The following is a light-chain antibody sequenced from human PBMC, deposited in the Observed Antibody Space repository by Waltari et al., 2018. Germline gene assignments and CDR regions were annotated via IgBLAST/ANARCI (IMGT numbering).Light chain of an antibody. CDR2: DVS. CDR1: SSDVGDYNF. J-gene: IGLJ1*01. Sequence: QSALTQPASVSGSPGQSITISCPGTSSDVGDYNFVSWYQQYPDKAPKLMIFDVSNRPSGVSSRFSGSKSGNTASLTISGLQAEDEADYYCSSYTSSTTLYVFGTGTKVTVL. V-gene: IGLV2-14*03. CDR3: SSYTSSTTLYV.